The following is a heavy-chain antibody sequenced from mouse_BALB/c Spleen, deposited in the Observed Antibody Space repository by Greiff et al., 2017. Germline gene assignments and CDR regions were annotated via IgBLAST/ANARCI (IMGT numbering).Heavy chain of an antibody. V-gene: IGHV5-9-3*01. D-gene: IGHD1-1*01. J-gene: IGHJ4*01. CDR2: ISSGGSYT. CDR3: ARELRGYYYAMDY. CDR1: GFTFSSYA. Sequence: EVQGVESGGGLVKPGGSLKLSCAASGFTFSSYAMSWVRQTPEKRLEWVATISSGGSYTYYPDSVKGRFTISRDNAKNTLYLQMSSLRSEDTAMYYCARELRGYYYAMDYWGQGTSVTVSS.